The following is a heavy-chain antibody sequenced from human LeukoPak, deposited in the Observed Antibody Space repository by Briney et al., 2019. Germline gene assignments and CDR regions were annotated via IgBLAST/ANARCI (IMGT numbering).Heavy chain of an antibody. Sequence: GGSLRLSCATSGFIFSNYGIHWVRQAPGKGLEWVAFIRYDGSNQYYADSVKGRFTISRDNSKNTLYLQMHTLRPDDTAVYYCAKSYYGGNSGRTVFDYWGQGTLVTVSS. V-gene: IGHV3-30*02. CDR1: GFIFSNYG. J-gene: IGHJ4*02. CDR2: IRYDGSNQ. D-gene: IGHD4-23*01. CDR3: AKSYYGGNSGRTVFDY.